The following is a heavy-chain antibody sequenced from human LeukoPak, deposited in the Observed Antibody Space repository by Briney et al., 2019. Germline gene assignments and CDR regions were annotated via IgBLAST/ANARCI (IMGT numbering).Heavy chain of an antibody. CDR2: ISGSGGST. J-gene: IGHJ3*02. D-gene: IGHD5-18*01. V-gene: IGHV3-23*01. CDR3: AKGSIQLWLGVSAGDAFDI. Sequence: PGGSLRLSCAASGFTFSSYWMHWVRQAPGKGLEWVSAISGSGGSTYYADSVKGRFTISRDNSKNTLYLQMNSLRAEDTAVYYCAKGSIQLWLGVSAGDAFDIWGQGTMVTVSS. CDR1: GFTFSSYW.